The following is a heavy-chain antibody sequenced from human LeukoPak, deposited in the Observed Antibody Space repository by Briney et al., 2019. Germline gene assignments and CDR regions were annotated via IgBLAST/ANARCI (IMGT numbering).Heavy chain of an antibody. J-gene: IGHJ4*02. V-gene: IGHV3-53*01. D-gene: IGHD3-16*01. CDR1: GFTVSSNY. Sequence: GGSLRLSCAASGFTVSSNYMSWVRQAPGKGLGWVSITYSGDSTYYADSVRGRFTISRDNSKNTLYLQMNSLRAEDTAVYYCARGGEGRFGFDYWGQGTLVTVSS. CDR3: ARGGEGRFGFDY. CDR2: TYSGDST.